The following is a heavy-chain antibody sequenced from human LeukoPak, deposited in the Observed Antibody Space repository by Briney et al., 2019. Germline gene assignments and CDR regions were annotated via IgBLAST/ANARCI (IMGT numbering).Heavy chain of an antibody. CDR1: GLTFSSYA. CDR2: NIPIFNTS. Sequence: GSSVKVSCKASGLTFSSYAVTWVRQAPGQGLEWIGGNIPIFNTSVYAQKFQGRVTITTDESTSTAYMELSSLRSEDTAVYYCARDGGWFDPWGQGTLVTVSS. D-gene: IGHD4-23*01. V-gene: IGHV1-69*05. J-gene: IGHJ5*02. CDR3: ARDGGWFDP.